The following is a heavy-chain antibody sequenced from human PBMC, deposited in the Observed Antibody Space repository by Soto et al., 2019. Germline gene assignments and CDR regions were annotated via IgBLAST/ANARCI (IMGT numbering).Heavy chain of an antibody. CDR1: GYTFTSYG. J-gene: IGHJ5*02. CDR2: ISTYNGNT. Sequence: ASVKVSCKASGYTFTSYGITWVRQAPGQGLEWMGWISTYNGNTNYAQNLQGRVTMTTDTSTNTAYMELRSLRSDDTAVYYGATTSGNSWYSPWGQGPLVTVPS. V-gene: IGHV1-18*01. CDR3: ATTSGNSWYSP. D-gene: IGHD2-2*02.